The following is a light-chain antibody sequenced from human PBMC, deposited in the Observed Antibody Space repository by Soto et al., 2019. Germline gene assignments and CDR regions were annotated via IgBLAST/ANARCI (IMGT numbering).Light chain of an antibody. CDR1: SSNIGTNY. V-gene: IGLV1-47*01. J-gene: IGLJ2*01. Sequence: QSVLTQSPSASGTPGQRVTVSCYGSSSNIGTNYVYWYQQLPGTAPKVLIYSTDKRPSGVPDRFSGSKPGTSASLAISGLRSEDEADYYCAAWDDSLSGPVFGGGTKLTVL. CDR2: STD. CDR3: AAWDDSLSGPV.